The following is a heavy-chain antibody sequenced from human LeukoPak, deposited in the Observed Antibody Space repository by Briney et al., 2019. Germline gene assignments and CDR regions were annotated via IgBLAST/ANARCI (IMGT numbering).Heavy chain of an antibody. Sequence: SVKVSCKASGGTFSSYAISWVRQAPGQGLEWMGGIIPIFGTANYAQKFQGRVTITTDESTSTAYMELSSLRSEDTAVYYCARDLGSDRFFDYWGQGTLVSVSS. CDR2: IIPIFGTA. CDR3: ARDLGSDRFFDY. J-gene: IGHJ4*02. V-gene: IGHV1-69*05. CDR1: GGTFSSYA. D-gene: IGHD1-26*01.